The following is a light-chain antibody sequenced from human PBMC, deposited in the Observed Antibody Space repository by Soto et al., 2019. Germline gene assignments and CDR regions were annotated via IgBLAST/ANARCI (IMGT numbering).Light chain of an antibody. CDR2: EAS. Sequence: DIQMTQSPSTLSASVGDRVTITCRASQTISSWLAWYQQKPGKAPKLLICEASSLESGVPSRFSGSGSGTEFTLTISSLQPDDFATYYCQQYNSYPWTFGQGTKVDI. CDR3: QQYNSYPWT. J-gene: IGKJ1*01. CDR1: QTISSW. V-gene: IGKV1-5*03.